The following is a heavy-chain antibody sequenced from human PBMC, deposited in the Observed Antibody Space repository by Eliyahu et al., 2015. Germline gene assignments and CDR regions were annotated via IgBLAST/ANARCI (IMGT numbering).Heavy chain of an antibody. CDR2: TDSTGDNT. CDR1: GFTFSSXA. Sequence: EVQLVESGEGLVQPGGSLRLSCXXXGFTFSSXAMHWXRQAPGKGLEYVSATDSTGDNTYYADSVKGRFTISRDNSKNTLYLQMHSLREEDMAVYYCARILGGAYDIWGQGTMVTVSS. V-gene: IGHV3-64*02. J-gene: IGHJ3*02. D-gene: IGHD2-15*01. CDR3: ARILGGAYDI.